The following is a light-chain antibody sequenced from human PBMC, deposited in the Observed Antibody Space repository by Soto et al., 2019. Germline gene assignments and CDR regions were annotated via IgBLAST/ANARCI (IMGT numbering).Light chain of an antibody. CDR1: QSISSW. J-gene: IGKJ2*01. V-gene: IGKV1-5*03. Sequence: DIQMTQSPSTLSASVGDRVTITCRASQSISSWLAWYQQKPGTAPKLLIYEASTLESGVPSRFSGSRSGTEFTLTVISLQPADFATYYCQQYNDSFPYTFGQGTKLEIK. CDR3: QQYNDSFPYT. CDR2: EAS.